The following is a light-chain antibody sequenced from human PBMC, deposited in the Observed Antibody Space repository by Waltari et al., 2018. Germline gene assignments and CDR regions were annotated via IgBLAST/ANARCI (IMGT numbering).Light chain of an antibody. Sequence: DIQMNQSPSTLSASVGDRVTITCRASQSISSWLAWYQQKSGKAPKLLIYKASSLESGVPSRFSGSGSGTEFTLTISSLQPDDFATYYCQQKGTFGQGTKVEIK. J-gene: IGKJ1*01. CDR2: KAS. V-gene: IGKV1-5*03. CDR3: QQKGT. CDR1: QSISSW.